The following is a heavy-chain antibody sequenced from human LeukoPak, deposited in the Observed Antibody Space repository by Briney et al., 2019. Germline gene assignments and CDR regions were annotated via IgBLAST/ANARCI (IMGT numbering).Heavy chain of an antibody. J-gene: IGHJ3*02. CDR2: IYYSGST. V-gene: IGHV4-59*01. Sequence: SETLSLTCTVSGGSISSYYWSWIRQPPGKGLEWIGYIYYSGSTNYNPSLKSRVTISVDTSKNQFSLKLSSVTAADTAVYYCARDGPLGGYAFDIWGQGTMVTVSS. CDR3: ARDGPLGGYAFDI. CDR1: GGSISSYY. D-gene: IGHD5-12*01.